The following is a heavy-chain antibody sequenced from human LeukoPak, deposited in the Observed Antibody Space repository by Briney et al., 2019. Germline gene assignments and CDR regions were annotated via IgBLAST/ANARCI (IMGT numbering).Heavy chain of an antibody. V-gene: IGHV4-59*02. Sequence: SETLSLTCTVSGGSVTTYHWSWIRQPPGKGLEWIGYIYHSGSINYNPSLNSRVTISLDTSKNEFSLKLRSVTAADTAVYYCARYPGASGDSYYFDYWGQGTRVTVSS. CDR1: GGSVTTYH. CDR2: IYHSGSI. D-gene: IGHD4-17*01. J-gene: IGHJ4*02. CDR3: ARYPGASGDSYYFDY.